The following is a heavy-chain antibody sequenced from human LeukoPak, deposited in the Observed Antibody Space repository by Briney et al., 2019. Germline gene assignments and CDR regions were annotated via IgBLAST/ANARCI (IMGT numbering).Heavy chain of an antibody. D-gene: IGHD2-21*01. CDR1: GGSISSNNW. J-gene: IGHJ4*02. Sequence: SGTLSLTCAVSGGSISSNNWWSWVRQPPGKGLEWLGETYHSGSTNDNPSLKSRVTISVDKSNNQFSLKLSSVTAADTAVYYCARVDWYEGLDYWGQGALVTVSS. CDR2: TYHSGST. V-gene: IGHV4-4*02. CDR3: ARVDWYEGLDY.